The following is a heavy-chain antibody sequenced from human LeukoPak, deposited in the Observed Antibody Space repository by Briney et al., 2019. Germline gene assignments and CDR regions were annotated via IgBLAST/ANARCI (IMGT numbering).Heavy chain of an antibody. CDR2: IYSGST. CDR3: ARPNSSGWGYFDY. V-gene: IGHV4-39*01. CDR1: GGSISSSSYY. Sequence: SETLSLTCTVSGGSISSSSYYWGWIRQPPGKGLEWIGSIYSGSTDYNPSLKSRVTISVDTSKNQFSLKLSSVTAADTAVYYCARPNSSGWGYFDYWGQGTLVTVSS. D-gene: IGHD6-19*01. J-gene: IGHJ4*02.